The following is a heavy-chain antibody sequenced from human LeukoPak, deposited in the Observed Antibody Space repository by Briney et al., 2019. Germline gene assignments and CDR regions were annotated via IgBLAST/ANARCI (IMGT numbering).Heavy chain of an antibody. J-gene: IGHJ5*02. D-gene: IGHD2-2*01. Sequence: GASVKVSCKASGYTFTSYDINWVRQATGQGLEWMGWMNPNSGNTGYAQKFQGRVTMTRDTSISTAYMELSSLRSEDTAVYYCARAGLPAAIVAWFDPWGQGTLVTVSS. CDR2: MNPNSGNT. CDR3: ARAGLPAAIVAWFDP. CDR1: GYTFTSYD. V-gene: IGHV1-8*01.